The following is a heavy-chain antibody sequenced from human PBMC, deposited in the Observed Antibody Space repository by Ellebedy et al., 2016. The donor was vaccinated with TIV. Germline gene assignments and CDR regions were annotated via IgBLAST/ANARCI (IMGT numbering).Heavy chain of an antibody. D-gene: IGHD2-15*01. Sequence: GESLKISCVASGFTFSNYNMTWVRQPPGKGLEWVSLVYSGGTTYYADSVQGRFTISRDSSKNTLYLEMNSLRDEDTAVYYCARGVGNCSGPSCYALGSWGRGTLVTVSS. V-gene: IGHV3-66*01. J-gene: IGHJ5*02. CDR3: ARGVGNCSGPSCYALGS. CDR1: GFTFSNYN. CDR2: VYSGGTT.